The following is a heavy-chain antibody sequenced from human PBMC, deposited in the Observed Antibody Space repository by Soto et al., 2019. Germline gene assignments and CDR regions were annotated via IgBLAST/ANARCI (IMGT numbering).Heavy chain of an antibody. CDR3: ARTLFTIFGVVVYYMVV. D-gene: IGHD3-3*01. Sequence: ASVKVSCKASGYTFTSYAMHWVRQAPGQRLEWMGWINAGNGNTKYSQKFQGRVTITRDTSASTAYMELSSLRSEDTAVYYCARTLFTIFGVVVYYMVVWGKGTTLTLSS. CDR2: INAGNGNT. J-gene: IGHJ6*03. CDR1: GYTFTSYA. V-gene: IGHV1-3*01.